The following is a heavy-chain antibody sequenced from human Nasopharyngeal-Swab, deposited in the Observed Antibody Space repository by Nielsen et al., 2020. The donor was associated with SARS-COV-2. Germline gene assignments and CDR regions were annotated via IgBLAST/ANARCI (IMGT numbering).Heavy chain of an antibody. CDR1: GYTLTELS. J-gene: IGHJ5*02. V-gene: IGHV1-24*01. D-gene: IGHD1-26*01. CDR2: FDLEDGET. CDR3: ATTTPIVGAPSWFDP. Sequence: ASVKVSCKVSGYTLTELSMHWVRQAPGKGLEWMGGFDLEDGETIYAQKFQGRVTMTEDTSTDTAYMELSSLRSEDTAVYYCATTTPIVGAPSWFDPWGQGTLVTVSS.